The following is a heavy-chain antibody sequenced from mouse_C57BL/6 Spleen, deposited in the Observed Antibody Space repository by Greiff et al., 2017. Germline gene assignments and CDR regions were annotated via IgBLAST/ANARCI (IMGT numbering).Heavy chain of an antibody. Sequence: VQLQQPGAELVKPGASVKMSCKASGYTFTSYWITWVKQRPGQGLEWIGDIYPGSGSTNYNEKFKSKATLTVDTSSSTAYMQLSSLTSEDAAVYYCARGYDGYGWYFDVWGTGTTVTVSS. CDR2: IYPGSGST. V-gene: IGHV1-55*01. CDR3: ARGYDGYGWYFDV. J-gene: IGHJ1*03. D-gene: IGHD2-3*01. CDR1: GYTFTSYW.